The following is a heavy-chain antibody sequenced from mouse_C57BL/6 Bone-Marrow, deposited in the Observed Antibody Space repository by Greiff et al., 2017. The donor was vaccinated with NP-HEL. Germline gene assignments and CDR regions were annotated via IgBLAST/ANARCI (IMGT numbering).Heavy chain of an antibody. V-gene: IGHV2-3*01. CDR2: IWGDGST. J-gene: IGHJ3*01. CDR3: ATTGTGVAY. D-gene: IGHD4-1*02. CDR1: GFSLTRYG. Sequence: VKLMESGPGLVAPSQSLSIPCTVSGFSLTRYGVSWVRQPPGKGLEWLGVIWGDGSTHYHSALLSRLSISKENSKSQVFLKLNSLQTDDTATYYCATTGTGVAYWGQGTLVTVSA.